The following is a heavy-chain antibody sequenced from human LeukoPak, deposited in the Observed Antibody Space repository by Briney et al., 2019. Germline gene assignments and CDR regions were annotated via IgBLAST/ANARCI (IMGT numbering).Heavy chain of an antibody. D-gene: IGHD4-23*01. CDR2: ISYDGSNK. CDR1: GFTFSSYG. Sequence: GGALRLSCAASGFTFSSYGMHWVRQAPGKGLEWVAVISYDGSNKYYADSVNGRFTISRDNSKNTLYLQMNSLRAEDTAVYYCAKDLGYGGNPFDPWGQGTLVTVSS. J-gene: IGHJ5*02. CDR3: AKDLGYGGNPFDP. V-gene: IGHV3-30*18.